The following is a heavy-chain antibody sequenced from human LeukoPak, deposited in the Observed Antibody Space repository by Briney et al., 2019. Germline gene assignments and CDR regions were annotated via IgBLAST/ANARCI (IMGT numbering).Heavy chain of an antibody. CDR2: INPSGGST. V-gene: IGHV1-46*01. J-gene: IGHJ4*02. D-gene: IGHD3-22*01. CDR1: GYTFTSYY. Sequence: ASVKVSCKASGYTFTSYYMHWVRQAPGQGLEWMGIINPSGGSTSYAQKFQGRVTMTRDTSTSTVYMELSSLRSEDTAVYYCASTPGNYYDSRGLDYWGQGPLVTVSS. CDR3: ASTPGNYYDSRGLDY.